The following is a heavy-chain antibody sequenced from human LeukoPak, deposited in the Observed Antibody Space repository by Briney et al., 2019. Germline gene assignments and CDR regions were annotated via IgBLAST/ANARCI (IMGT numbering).Heavy chain of an antibody. J-gene: IGHJ4*02. CDR2: ISWNSGSI. Sequence: GRSLRLSCAASGFTFDDYAMHWVRQAPGKGLEWVSGISWNSGSIGYADSVKGRFTISRDNAKNSLYLQMNSLRAEDTALYYCAKDRHSSSWYYFGCWGQGTLVTVSS. V-gene: IGHV3-9*01. CDR1: GFTFDDYA. D-gene: IGHD6-13*01. CDR3: AKDRHSSSWYYFGC.